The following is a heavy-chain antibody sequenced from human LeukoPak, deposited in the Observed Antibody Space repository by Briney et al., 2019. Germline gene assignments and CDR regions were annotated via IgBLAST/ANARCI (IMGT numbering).Heavy chain of an antibody. J-gene: IGHJ3*01. CDR3: VKDIQLST. CDR2: ICSSGGST. V-gene: IGHV3-23*01. CDR1: GFTFITAA. D-gene: IGHD5-24*01. Sequence: GGSLRLSCAASGFTFITAAMTWVRQAPGKGLEWVSLICSSGGSTYYADSVKGRFTISRDSFNHTLSLQMNSLRVEDTAIYYCVKDIQLSTWGLGTMVTVSS.